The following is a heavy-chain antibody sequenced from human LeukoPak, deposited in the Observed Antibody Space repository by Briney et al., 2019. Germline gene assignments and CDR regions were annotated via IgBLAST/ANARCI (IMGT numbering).Heavy chain of an antibody. V-gene: IGHV3-11*04. CDR2: IRYSGSTI. Sequence: PGGSLRLSCAASGFTFSDYYMSWIRQAPGKGLEWVSYIRYSGSTIYYADSVKGRFTISRDNAKNSLYLQMNSLRADDTAVYYCARTVRGSYYYGSVSHYDYWGQGTLVTVSS. J-gene: IGHJ4*02. D-gene: IGHD3-10*01. CDR1: GFTFSDYY. CDR3: ARTVRGSYYYGSVSHYDY.